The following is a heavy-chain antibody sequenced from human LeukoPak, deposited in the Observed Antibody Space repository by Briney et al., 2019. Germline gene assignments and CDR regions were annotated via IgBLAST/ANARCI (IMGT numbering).Heavy chain of an antibody. J-gene: IGHJ4*02. CDR1: GYTFTGHY. CDR3: ASEGPGGSAMANY. Sequence: GASVKVSCKASGYTFTGHYMHWVRQAPRQGLEWMGWINANSGGTNYAQKFQGRVTMTRDTSINTAYMELSRLRSDDTAVYYCASEGPGGSAMANYWGQGTLVTVSS. D-gene: IGHD5-18*01. V-gene: IGHV1-2*02. CDR2: INANSGGT.